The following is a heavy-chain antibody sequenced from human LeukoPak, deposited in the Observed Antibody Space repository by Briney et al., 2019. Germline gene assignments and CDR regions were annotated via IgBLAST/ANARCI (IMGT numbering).Heavy chain of an antibody. CDR1: GATFTSYT. V-gene: IGHV1-69*02. CDR2: IIPILGIA. CDR3: ARVPYYYDSSGYPPL. D-gene: IGHD3-22*01. J-gene: IGHJ4*02. Sequence: ASVKVSCKASGATFTSYTISWGRQALGQGLGWMGRIIPILGIANYAQKFQGRVTITADKSTSTAYMELSSLRSEDTAVYYCARVPYYYDSSGYPPLWGQGTLVTVSS.